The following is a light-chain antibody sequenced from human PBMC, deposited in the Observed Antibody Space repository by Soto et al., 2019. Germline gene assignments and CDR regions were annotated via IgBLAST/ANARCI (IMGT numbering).Light chain of an antibody. CDR3: QQHNQWPIT. CDR2: YIS. CDR1: QSAGNF. Sequence: EIVMTQSPAALSVSPGETASLSCRASQSAGNFLAWYQQKPGQAPRLLIYYISTRATGIPARFSGSGSGTEFTLTINSLQSEDSAVYYCQQHNQWPITFGQGTDWR. J-gene: IGKJ5*01. V-gene: IGKV3D-15*01.